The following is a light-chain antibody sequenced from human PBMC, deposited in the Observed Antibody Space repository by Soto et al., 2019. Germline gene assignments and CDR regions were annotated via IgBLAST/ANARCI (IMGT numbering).Light chain of an antibody. Sequence: TVLNQSKATPSFXXGQISTLSCRASQSISRYLAWYQQKPGQGPRLLIYGASSRATGTPDRFSGSGSGTDFTLTINRLEPEDFALYYCQQYGSSPPPFGQGTKVDIK. V-gene: IGKV3-20*01. CDR3: QQYGSSPPP. CDR2: GAS. J-gene: IGKJ1*01. CDR1: QSISRY.